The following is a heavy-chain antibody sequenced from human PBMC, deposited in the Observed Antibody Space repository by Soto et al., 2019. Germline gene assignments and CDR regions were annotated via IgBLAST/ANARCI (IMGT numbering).Heavy chain of an antibody. CDR1: GFTFSSYS. D-gene: IGHD3-16*01. J-gene: IGHJ6*02. Sequence: PGGSLRLSCAASGFTFSSYSMNWVRQAPGKGLEWVSYISSSSSTIYYADSVKGRFTISRDNAKNSLYLQMNSLRAEDTAVYYCARDHYHYDRFVAQPLDVWGQGTTVTVSS. V-gene: IGHV3-48*01. CDR3: ARDHYHYDRFVAQPLDV. CDR2: ISSSSSTI.